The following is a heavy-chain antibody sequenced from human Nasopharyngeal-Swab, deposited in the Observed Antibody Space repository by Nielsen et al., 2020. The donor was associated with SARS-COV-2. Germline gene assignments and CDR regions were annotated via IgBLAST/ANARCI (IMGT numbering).Heavy chain of an antibody. D-gene: IGHD3-3*01. CDR3: ARINRPYYDFWSGLTPPGIGYYYYYGMDV. CDR1: GFTFSSYS. Sequence: GEPLKISCAASGFTFSSYSMNWVRQAPGKGLEWVSSISSSSSYIYYADSVKGRFTISRDNAKNSLYLQMNSLRAEDTAVYYCARINRPYYDFWSGLTPPGIGYYYYYGMDVWGQGTTVTVSS. CDR2: ISSSSSYI. V-gene: IGHV3-21*01. J-gene: IGHJ6*02.